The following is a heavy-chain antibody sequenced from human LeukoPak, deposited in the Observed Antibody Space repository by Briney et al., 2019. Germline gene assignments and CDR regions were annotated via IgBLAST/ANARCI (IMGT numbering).Heavy chain of an antibody. Sequence: NPGGSLRLSCAASGFTLSSYSMHWVRQAPGKGLEWVSYISSSGTTFYYADSVKGRFTISRDNARNSLYLQINSLRAEDAAVYYCARERYYDSLTGYTEGAFDYWGQGTLVTVSS. V-gene: IGHV3-48*01. CDR1: GFTLSSYS. CDR2: ISSSGTTF. J-gene: IGHJ4*02. CDR3: ARERYYDSLTGYTEGAFDY. D-gene: IGHD3-9*01.